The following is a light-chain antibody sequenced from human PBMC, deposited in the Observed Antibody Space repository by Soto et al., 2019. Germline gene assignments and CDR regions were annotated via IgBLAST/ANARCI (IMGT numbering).Light chain of an antibody. CDR1: QRVIRNS. J-gene: IGKJ1*01. V-gene: IGKV3-20*01. CDR3: QQYGGSPGT. CDR2: SAS. Sequence: EIVLTQSPGTLSLSPGESATLSCRASQRVIRNSLAWYQQKPGQAPRLLIYSASSRTVGTPDRFSGSGTGTDFTLTISGLAPEDSAVYYCQQYGGSPGTFGQGTKWEIK.